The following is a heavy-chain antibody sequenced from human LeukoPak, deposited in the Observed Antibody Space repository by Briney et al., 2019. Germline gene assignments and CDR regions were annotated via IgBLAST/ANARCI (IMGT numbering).Heavy chain of an antibody. CDR3: AASTEYYYYYMDV. V-gene: IGHV4-4*09. J-gene: IGHJ6*03. CDR1: GGSLSTDY. Sequence: SETLSLTCAVSGGSLSTDYWSWVRQPPGKGLEWIGYIYNSDYTKYNPSLGSRVTISPDTSKSQFSLRLSSVTAADTAVYYCAASTEYYYYYMDVWGKGTTVIVSS. CDR2: IYNSDYT.